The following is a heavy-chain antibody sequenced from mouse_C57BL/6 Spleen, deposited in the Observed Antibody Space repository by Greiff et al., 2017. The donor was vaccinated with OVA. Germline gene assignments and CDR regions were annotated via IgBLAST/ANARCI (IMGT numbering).Heavy chain of an antibody. Sequence: EVMLVESGGGLVQPGGSLKLSCAASGFTFSDYGMAWVRQAPRTGPEWVAFISNLAYSIYYADTVTGRFTISRENAKNTLYREMSSLRTEDTAMYYCARHGGRLLPDYYAMDYWGQGTSVTVSS. D-gene: IGHD2-3*01. CDR2: ISNLAYSI. CDR1: GFTFSDYG. CDR3: ARHGGRLLPDYYAMDY. J-gene: IGHJ4*01. V-gene: IGHV5-15*01.